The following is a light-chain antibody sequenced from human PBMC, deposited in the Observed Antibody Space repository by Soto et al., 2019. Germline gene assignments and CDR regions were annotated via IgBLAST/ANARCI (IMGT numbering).Light chain of an antibody. CDR2: DAS. V-gene: IGKV3-20*01. Sequence: ETEMTQSTGTLSLSPGDRATLSCRPSQSVSRSYLAWYQQKPGQAPRLLIYDASRRATGIPDRISGSGSGTDFTLTISRLEPEDFAVYYCQQYGSTPRTFGQGTKVDIK. J-gene: IGKJ1*01. CDR3: QQYGSTPRT. CDR1: QSVSRSY.